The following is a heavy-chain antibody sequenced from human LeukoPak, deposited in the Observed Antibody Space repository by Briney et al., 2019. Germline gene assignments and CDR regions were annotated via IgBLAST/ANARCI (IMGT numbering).Heavy chain of an antibody. CDR2: IYYSGST. D-gene: IGHD3-22*01. CDR1: GGSISSSSYY. J-gene: IGHJ4*02. Sequence: PSETLSLTCTVSGGSISSSSYYWGWIRQPPGKGLEWIGSIYYSGSTYYNPSLKSRVTISVDTSKNQFSLKLSSVTAADTAVYYCAREGYYYYSSGYYIPFDYWGQGTLVTVSS. CDR3: AREGYYYYSSGYYIPFDY. V-gene: IGHV4-39*02.